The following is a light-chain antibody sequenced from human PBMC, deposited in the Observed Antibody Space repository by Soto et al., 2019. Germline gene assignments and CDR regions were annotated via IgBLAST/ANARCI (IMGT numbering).Light chain of an antibody. CDR2: DAS. J-gene: IGKJ1*01. V-gene: IGKV1-5*01. Sequence: DIPMTQSPSTLSASVGDRVTITCRASQTISSGLAWYQQKPGKAPKVLIYDASTLESGVPSRFNGSGSGTEFTLTISSLQPDDFATYYCQQYKSYKTFGQGTKVDIK. CDR1: QTISSG. CDR3: QQYKSYKT.